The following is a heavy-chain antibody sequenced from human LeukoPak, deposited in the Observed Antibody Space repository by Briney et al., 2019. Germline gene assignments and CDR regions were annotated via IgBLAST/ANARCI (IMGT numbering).Heavy chain of an antibody. Sequence: SETLSLTCTVSGGSISGYFWSWIRQPPGKGLDWIGYIYSSGTTYYNPSLKSRVTISVDMSKNQLSLRLTSVTAADTAVYYCARGKVGAVRFDIWGQGTMVTVSS. V-gene: IGHV4-59*01. D-gene: IGHD1-26*01. J-gene: IGHJ3*02. CDR3: ARGKVGAVRFDI. CDR2: IYSSGTT. CDR1: GGSISGYF.